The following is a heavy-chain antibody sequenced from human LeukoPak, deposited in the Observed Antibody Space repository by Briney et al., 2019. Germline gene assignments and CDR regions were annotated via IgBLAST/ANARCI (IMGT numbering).Heavy chain of an antibody. J-gene: IGHJ4*02. D-gene: IGHD1-26*01. CDR2: MNPNSGNT. Sequence: ASVKVSCKASGYTFTSYDINWVRQAPGQGLEWIGWMNPNSGNTGYAQKFQGRVTITRDTSITTAYMELTSLISEDTAVYYCARRSHSGSYYVAFGDWGQGTPVTVSS. V-gene: IGHV1-8*03. CDR3: ARRSHSGSYYVAFGD. CDR1: GYTFTSYD.